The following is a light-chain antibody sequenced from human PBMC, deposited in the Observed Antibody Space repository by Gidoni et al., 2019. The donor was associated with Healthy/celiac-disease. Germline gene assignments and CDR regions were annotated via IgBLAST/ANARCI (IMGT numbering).Light chain of an antibody. CDR1: QSISSY. J-gene: IGKJ5*01. CDR3: QQSYSTPIT. V-gene: IGKV1-39*01. Sequence: IQMTQSPSSLSASVGDRVTITRRASQSISSYLNWYQQKPGKAPKLLIYAASSLKSGVPSRFSGSGSGTDFTLTISRVQPEDVATYYCQQSYSTPITFGQGTRLEIK. CDR2: AAS.